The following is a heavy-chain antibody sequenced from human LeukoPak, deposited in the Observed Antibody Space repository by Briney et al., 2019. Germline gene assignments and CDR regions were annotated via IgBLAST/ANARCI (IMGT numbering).Heavy chain of an antibody. J-gene: IGHJ4*02. CDR2: IIPIFGTA. CDR1: GGTFSSYA. CDR3: ARADYYDSSGYLLEVYYFDY. V-gene: IGHV1-69*05. D-gene: IGHD3-22*01. Sequence: SVKVSCKASGGTFSSYAISWVRQAPGQGLEWMGGIIPIFGTANYAQKFQGRVTITTDESTSTAYMELSSLRSEDTAVYYCARADYYDSSGYLLEVYYFDYWDQGTLVTVSS.